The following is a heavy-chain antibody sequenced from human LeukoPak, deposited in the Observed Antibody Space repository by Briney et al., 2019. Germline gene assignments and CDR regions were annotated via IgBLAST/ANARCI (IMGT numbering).Heavy chain of an antibody. CDR1: GFTFSTYS. J-gene: IGHJ4*02. CDR3: TRVLYSSGWYGDHY. V-gene: IGHV3-48*01. CDR2: ISSSSSTI. Sequence: SGGSLRLSCAASGFTFSTYSMNWVRQAPGRGLEWVSYISSSSSTICYADSVKGRFTISRDNAKNSLYLQMNSLRAEDTAVYYCTRVLYSSGWYGDHYWGQGTLVTVSS. D-gene: IGHD6-19*01.